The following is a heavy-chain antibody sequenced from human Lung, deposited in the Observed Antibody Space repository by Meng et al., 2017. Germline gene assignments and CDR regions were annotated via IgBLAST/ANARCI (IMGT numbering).Heavy chain of an antibody. CDR3: ARGPTTMAHDFDY. J-gene: IGHJ4*02. CDR2: INHSGRT. CDR1: GGSFSDYD. D-gene: IGHD4-11*01. Sequence: VQLHRWAAGLLKPSEALSLTCCVSGGSFSDYDWSWIRHPPGKWLEWIGEINHSGRTNYNPSLESRATISVDTSQNNLSLKLSSVTAADSAVYYCARGPTTMAHDFDYWGQGTLVTVSS. V-gene: IGHV4-34*01.